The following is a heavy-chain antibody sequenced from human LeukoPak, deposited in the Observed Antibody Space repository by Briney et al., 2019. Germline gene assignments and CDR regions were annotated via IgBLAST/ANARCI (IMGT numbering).Heavy chain of an antibody. V-gene: IGHV4-34*01. J-gene: IGHJ6*03. D-gene: IGHD3-10*01. CDR1: GGSFSGYY. Sequence: SVTLSLTCAVYGGSFSGYYWSWIRQPPGKGLEWIGEINHSGSTNYNPSLKSRVTISADTSKNQFSLKLSSVTAADTAVYYCARGRTYYYGSGSYYNRVGYYYYMDVWGKGTTVTVSS. CDR2: INHSGST. CDR3: ARGRTYYYGSGSYYNRVGYYYYMDV.